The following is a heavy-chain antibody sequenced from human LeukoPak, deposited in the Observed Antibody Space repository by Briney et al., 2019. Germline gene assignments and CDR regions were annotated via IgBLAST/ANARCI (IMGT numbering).Heavy chain of an antibody. CDR1: GDTFTCYG. J-gene: IGHJ1*01. V-gene: IGHV1-69*05. Sequence: SVKVSCKASGDTFTCYGISWVRQAPGQGLEWMGGIIPIFGTANYAQKFQGRVTITTDESTNTAYMELSSLRSEDTAVYYCTRGGPVAGTHKYFQHWGQGTLVTVSS. CDR2: IIPIFGTA. D-gene: IGHD6-19*01. CDR3: TRGGPVAGTHKYFQH.